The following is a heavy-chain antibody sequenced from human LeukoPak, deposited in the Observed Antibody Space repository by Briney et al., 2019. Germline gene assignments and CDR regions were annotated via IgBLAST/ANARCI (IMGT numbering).Heavy chain of an antibody. Sequence: GGSLRLSCAASGFTFSHAWVNWVRQAPGKGLEWVGRVKSVTEGGAIDFAAPVKGRFTISRDDSKNTMYLQMDSLKTEDTAMYYCTKDTGAFDIWGQGTMVIVSS. CDR3: TKDTGAFDI. J-gene: IGHJ3*02. CDR1: GFTFSHAW. CDR2: VKSVTEGGAI. V-gene: IGHV3-15*07. D-gene: IGHD1-14*01.